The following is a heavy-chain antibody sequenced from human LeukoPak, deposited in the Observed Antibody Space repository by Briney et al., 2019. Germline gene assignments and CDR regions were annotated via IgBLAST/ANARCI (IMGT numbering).Heavy chain of an antibody. D-gene: IGHD3-10*01. V-gene: IGHV4-31*03. J-gene: IGHJ3*02. Sequence: SETLSLTCTVSGGSISSGGYYWSWIRQHPGKGLEWIGYIYNSGSTYYNPSLKSRVTISVDTSKDQFSLKLSSVTAADTAVYYCARVVFGSGSYAFDIWGQGTMVTVSS. CDR3: ARVVFGSGSYAFDI. CDR2: IYNSGST. CDR1: GGSISSGGYY.